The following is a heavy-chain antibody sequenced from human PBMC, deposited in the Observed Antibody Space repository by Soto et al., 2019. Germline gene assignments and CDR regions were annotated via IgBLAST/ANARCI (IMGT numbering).Heavy chain of an antibody. D-gene: IGHD6-13*01. CDR1: GFTLSIYG. J-gene: IGHJ3*01. CDR2: ISSDSGYI. CDR3: ARDSLYSSRRSNGFDV. Sequence: EVQLVESGGGLVKPGGSLRLSCAASGFTLSIYGMNWVRQAPGKGLEWVSSISSDSGYIDYADSVKGRFTISRDNAKNSLFLQMNSQRAEDTAVYYCARDSLYSSRRSNGFDVWGQGTMVTVSS. V-gene: IGHV3-21*01.